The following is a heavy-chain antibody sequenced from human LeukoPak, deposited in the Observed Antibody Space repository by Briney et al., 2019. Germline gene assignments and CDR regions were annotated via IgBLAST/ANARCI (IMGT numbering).Heavy chain of an antibody. CDR3: ARDTKTRPFDP. J-gene: IGHJ5*02. CDR1: GGTFSSYA. Sequence: SVKVSCKASGGTFSSYAIRWARQAPGQGLEWMGRIIPILGIANYAQKFQGRVTITADKSTSTAYMELSSLRSEDTAVCYCARDTKTRPFDPWGQGTLVTVSS. CDR2: IIPILGIA. D-gene: IGHD6-25*01. V-gene: IGHV1-69*04.